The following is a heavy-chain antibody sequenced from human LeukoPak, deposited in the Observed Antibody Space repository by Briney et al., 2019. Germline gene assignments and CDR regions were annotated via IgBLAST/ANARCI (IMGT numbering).Heavy chain of an antibody. D-gene: IGHD4-17*01. CDR3: ARSLDYGDYGDY. CDR1: GGSFNGYY. CDR2: INHSGRT. J-gene: IGHJ4*02. Sequence: SETLSLTCAVYGGSFNGYYWSWIRQPPGKGLEWIGEINHSGRTNYNPSLKSRVTISVDTSKNQFSLKLSSVTAADTAVYYCARSLDYGDYGDYWGQGTLVTVSS. V-gene: IGHV4-34*01.